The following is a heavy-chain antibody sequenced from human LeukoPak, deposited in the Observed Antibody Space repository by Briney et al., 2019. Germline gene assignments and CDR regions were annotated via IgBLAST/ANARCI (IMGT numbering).Heavy chain of an antibody. CDR2: ISAYNGNT. CDR1: GYTFTSYG. J-gene: IGHJ6*03. CDR3: ARASSVPGYYYYYMDV. Sequence: GASVKVSCKASGYTFTSYGMSWVRQAPGQGLEWMGWISAYNGNTNYAQKLQGRVTMTTDTSTSTAYMELRSLRSDDTAVYYCARASSVPGYYYYYMDVWGKGTTVTASS. V-gene: IGHV1-18*01. D-gene: IGHD6-19*01.